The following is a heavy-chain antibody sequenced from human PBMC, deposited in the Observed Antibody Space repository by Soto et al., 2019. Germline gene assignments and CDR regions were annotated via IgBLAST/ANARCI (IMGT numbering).Heavy chain of an antibody. CDR3: ARDRGGSRWLFAWYP. Sequence: EVQLVESGGGLVQPGGSLRLSCAASGFTFSSYEMNWVRQAPGKGLEWVSYISSSGSTICYADSVKGRFTISRDNAKHSRYVQMHSLRGEGTAVYYCARDRGGSRWLFAWYPWGEGTLVTVS. J-gene: IGHJ5*02. CDR1: GFTFSSYE. D-gene: IGHD6-13*01. CDR2: ISSSGSTI. V-gene: IGHV3-48*03.